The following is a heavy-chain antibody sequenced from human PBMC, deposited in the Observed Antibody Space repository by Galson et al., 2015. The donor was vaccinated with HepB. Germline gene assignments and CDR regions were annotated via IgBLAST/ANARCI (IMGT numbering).Heavy chain of an antibody. J-gene: IGHJ5*02. V-gene: IGHV2-5*02. CDR3: AHRGYGDYLGWFDP. CDR1: GFSLSTSGVG. Sequence: PALVKPTQTLTLTCTFSGFSLSTSGVGVGWIRQPPGKALEWLALIYWDDDKRYSPSLKSRLTITKDTSKNQVVLTMTNMDPVDTASYYCAHRGYGDYLGWFDPWGQGTLVTVSS. CDR2: IYWDDDK. D-gene: IGHD4-17*01.